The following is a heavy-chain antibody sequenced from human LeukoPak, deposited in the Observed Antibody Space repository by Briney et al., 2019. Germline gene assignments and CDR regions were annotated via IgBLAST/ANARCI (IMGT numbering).Heavy chain of an antibody. D-gene: IGHD6-6*01. Sequence: PSETLSLTCTVSGGSLSSYYWSWIRQPPGKGLEWIGYIYSRGLTRGSTNYNPSLKSRVTISVDTSKNQFSLKLSSVTAADTAVYYCARHRAYSSSSPFDYWGQGTLVTVSS. V-gene: IGHV4-59*08. CDR2: IYSRGLTRGST. CDR1: GGSLSSYY. J-gene: IGHJ4*02. CDR3: ARHRAYSSSSPFDY.